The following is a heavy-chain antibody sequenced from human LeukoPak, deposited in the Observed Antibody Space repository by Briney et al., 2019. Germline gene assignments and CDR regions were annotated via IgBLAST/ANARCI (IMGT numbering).Heavy chain of an antibody. D-gene: IGHD1-26*01. CDR3: AREWSWPRYYMDV. CDR1: GYSISSGYY. CDR2: IYHSGST. J-gene: IGHJ6*03. Sequence: SETLSLTCTVSGYSISSGYYWGWIRQPPGKGLEWIGSIYHSGSTHYNPSLKSRVTISVDTSKNQFSLRLSSVTASDTAVYYCAREWSWPRYYMDVWGKGTTVSVSS. V-gene: IGHV4-38-2*02.